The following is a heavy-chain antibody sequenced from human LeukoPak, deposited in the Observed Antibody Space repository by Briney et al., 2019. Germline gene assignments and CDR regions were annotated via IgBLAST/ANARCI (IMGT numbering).Heavy chain of an antibody. V-gene: IGHV4-34*01. CDR3: ASTRGILTGTQENWFDP. D-gene: IGHD3-9*01. CDR2: INHSGST. CDR1: GGSFSGYY. Sequence: SETLSLTCAVYGGSFSGYYWSWIRQPPGKGLEWIGEINHSGSTNYNPSLKSRVTISVDTSKNQFSLKLSSVTAADTAVYYCASTRGILTGTQENWFDPWGQGTLVTVSS. J-gene: IGHJ5*02.